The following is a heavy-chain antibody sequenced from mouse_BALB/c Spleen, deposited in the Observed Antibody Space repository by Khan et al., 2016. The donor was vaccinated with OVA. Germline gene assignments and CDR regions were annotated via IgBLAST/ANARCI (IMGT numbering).Heavy chain of an antibody. J-gene: IGHJ1*01. CDR3: ARGASYGYCDG. Sequence: QIQLVQSGPELKKPGETVKISCKASGYTFTNYGMNWVKQAPGKGLKWMGWINTYTGEPTYTDDFKGRFAFSLETSASTAYLQLNNLTHEEMATDVCARGASYGYCDGGGAGTTVTDSS. CDR1: GYTFTNYG. CDR2: INTYTGEP. V-gene: IGHV9-1*02.